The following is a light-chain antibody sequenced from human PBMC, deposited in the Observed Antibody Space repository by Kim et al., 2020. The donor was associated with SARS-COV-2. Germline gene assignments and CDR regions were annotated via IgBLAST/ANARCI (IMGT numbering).Light chain of an antibody. CDR3: QQYGSSRYT. CDR2: SAS. Sequence: LAPGERATLSCRASQSVTRSYLAWYQQRPGQAPRLLIYSASSRAPGIPDRFSGSGSGTDFSLTISRLEPEDFAMYYCQQYGSSRYTFGQGTKLEI. V-gene: IGKV3-20*01. J-gene: IGKJ2*01. CDR1: QSVTRSY.